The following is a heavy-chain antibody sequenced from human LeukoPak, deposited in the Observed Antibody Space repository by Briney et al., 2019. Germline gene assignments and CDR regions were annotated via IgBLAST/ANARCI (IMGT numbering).Heavy chain of an antibody. J-gene: IGHJ6*02. Sequence: ASVKVSCKASGYSFTGYYMHWVRQAPGQGPEWMGWINPNSGGTNYAQKFQGRVTTTRDTSIRIAYMELSRLRSDDTAVYYCARDMYGDYYNYGVDVWGQGTTVTVSS. V-gene: IGHV1-2*02. CDR3: ARDMYGDYYNYGVDV. CDR1: GYSFTGYY. D-gene: IGHD4-17*01. CDR2: INPNSGGT.